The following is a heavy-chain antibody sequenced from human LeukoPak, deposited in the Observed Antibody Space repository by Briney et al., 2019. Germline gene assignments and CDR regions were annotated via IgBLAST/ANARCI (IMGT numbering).Heavy chain of an antibody. CDR1: GFTFSSYG. D-gene: IGHD4-17*01. J-gene: IGHJ5*02. CDR2: ISYDGSNK. CDR3: AKAWLDYGDYWDWFDP. V-gene: IGHV3-30*18. Sequence: PGRSPRLSCAASGFTFSSYGMHWVRQAPGKGLEWVAVISYDGSNKYYADSVKGRFTISRDNSKNTLYLQMNSLRAEDTAVYYCAKAWLDYGDYWDWFDPWGQGTLVTVSS.